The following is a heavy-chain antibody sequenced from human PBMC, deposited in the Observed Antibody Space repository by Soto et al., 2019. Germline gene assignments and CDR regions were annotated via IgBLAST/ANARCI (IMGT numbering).Heavy chain of an antibody. Sequence: QVQLVQSGAEVKKPGSSVKVSCKASGDTDTNYVISWVRQAPGQGLEWMGGIFPKFGTTYSAQKLQDSLTITADESTSTVYMQLSSLGLDDTAVYYCEAEMTFGKLSVVWGQGTTVTVAS. CDR1: GDTDTNYV. CDR2: IFPKFGTT. CDR3: EAEMTFGKLSVV. V-gene: IGHV1-69*01. J-gene: IGHJ6*02. D-gene: IGHD3-16*02.